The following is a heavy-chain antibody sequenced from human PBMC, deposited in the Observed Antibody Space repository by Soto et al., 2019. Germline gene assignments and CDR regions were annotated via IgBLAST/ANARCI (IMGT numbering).Heavy chain of an antibody. D-gene: IGHD3-3*01. CDR3: ARGQSDFWSGYYMDY. CDR2: IYYSGGT. Sequence: SETLSLTCTVSGGSISSYYWSWIRQPPGKGLEWIGYIYYSGGTNYNPSLKSRVTISVDTSKNQFSLKPSSVTAADTAVYYCARGQSDFWSGYYMDYWGQGTLVTVSS. V-gene: IGHV4-59*01. CDR1: GGSISSYY. J-gene: IGHJ4*02.